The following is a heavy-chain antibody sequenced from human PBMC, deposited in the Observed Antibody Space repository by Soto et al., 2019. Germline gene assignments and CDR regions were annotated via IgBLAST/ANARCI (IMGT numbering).Heavy chain of an antibody. D-gene: IGHD2-8*01. Sequence: GGSLRLSCAASGFTFSSYAMSWVRQAPGKGLEWVSAISGSGGSTYYADSVKGRFTISRDNSKNTLYLKMNSLRAEDTAVYYCAKGGDIVLMVYAKKVWFDPWGQGTLVTVSS. V-gene: IGHV3-23*01. CDR3: AKGGDIVLMVYAKKVWFDP. CDR1: GFTFSSYA. CDR2: ISGSGGST. J-gene: IGHJ5*02.